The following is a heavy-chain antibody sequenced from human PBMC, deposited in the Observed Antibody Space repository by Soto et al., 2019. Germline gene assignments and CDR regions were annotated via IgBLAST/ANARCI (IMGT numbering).Heavy chain of an antibody. V-gene: IGHV3-21*01. Sequence: GGSLRLSCAASGFTFSSYSMNWVRQAPGKGLEWVSSISSSSSYIYYADSVKGRFTISRDNAKNSLYLQMNSLRAEDTAVYYCARDGYDSSGYYYDAFDIWGQGTMVTVS. CDR2: ISSSSSYI. CDR3: ARDGYDSSGYYYDAFDI. J-gene: IGHJ3*02. CDR1: GFTFSSYS. D-gene: IGHD3-22*01.